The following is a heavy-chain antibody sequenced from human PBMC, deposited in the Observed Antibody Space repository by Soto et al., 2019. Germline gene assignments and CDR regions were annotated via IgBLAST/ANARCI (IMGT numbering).Heavy chain of an antibody. J-gene: IGHJ4*02. CDR3: AILGLDVDS. Sequence: QVQLVQSGAEVQKPGSSVNVSCKASGDTPSTYAISWVRQAPGQGLEWMGGIIPILGTPNYAQQFQGRITISADTSTRTTYMELNSVTSDDTAVFYCAILGLDVDSWGQGTLVIVSS. V-gene: IGHV1-69*14. CDR1: GDTPSTYA. CDR2: IIPILGTP. D-gene: IGHD3-16*01.